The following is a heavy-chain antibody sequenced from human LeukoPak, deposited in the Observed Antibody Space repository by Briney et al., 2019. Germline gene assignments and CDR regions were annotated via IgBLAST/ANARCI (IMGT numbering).Heavy chain of an antibody. CDR1: GFTFSSYA. D-gene: IGHD6-6*01. CDR2: ISYDGSNR. CDR3: AREGVWASIAARPDY. V-gene: IGHV3-30-3*01. J-gene: IGHJ4*02. Sequence: GRFLRLSCAASGFTFSSYAMHWVRQAPGKGLECVAVISYDGSNRYYVDSVKGRFTTAGDNSKNTLYLQMNSLRAEDTAVYYCAREGVWASIAARPDYWGQGTLVTVSS.